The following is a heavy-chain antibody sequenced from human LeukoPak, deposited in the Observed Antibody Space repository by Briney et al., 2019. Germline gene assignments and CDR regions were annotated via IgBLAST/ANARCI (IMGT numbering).Heavy chain of an antibody. Sequence: PGGSLRLSCAASGFTFTNAWMNWVRQAPGKGLEWVGRIKSKADGETIDYAAPVKGRFTFSRDDSKNMLYLQMNSLKSEGTAVYYSSTLTSRGLSDSWGQGTLVTVSS. D-gene: IGHD1-20*01. V-gene: IGHV3-15*07. CDR1: GFTFTNAW. J-gene: IGHJ4*02. CDR2: IKSKADGETI. CDR3: STLTSRGLSDS.